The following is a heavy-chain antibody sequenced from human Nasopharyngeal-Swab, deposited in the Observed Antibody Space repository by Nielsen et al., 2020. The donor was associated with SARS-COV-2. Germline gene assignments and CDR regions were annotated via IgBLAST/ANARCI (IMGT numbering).Heavy chain of an antibody. D-gene: IGHD2-15*01. J-gene: IGHJ4*02. Sequence: WVRQPPGQGLEWMGGIIPIFGTANYAQKFQGRVTMTTDTSTSTAYMELRSLRSDDTAVYYCARIGVVVAATYFDYWGQGTLVTVSS. CDR3: ARIGVVVAATYFDY. V-gene: IGHV1-69*05. CDR2: IIPIFGTA.